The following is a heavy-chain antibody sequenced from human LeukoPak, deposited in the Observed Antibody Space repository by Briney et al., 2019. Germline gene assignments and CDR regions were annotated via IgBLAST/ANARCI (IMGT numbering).Heavy chain of an antibody. CDR3: TTLTYYFDTGGKLNYFDF. V-gene: IGHV3-15*01. D-gene: IGHD3-22*01. CDR1: GFTFSNAW. CDR2: ISSKTDGGTT. J-gene: IGHJ4*02. Sequence: GGSLRLSCAASGFTFSNAWMSWVRQAPGKGLEWVGRISSKTDGGTTDYAAPVKGRFTISRDDSKNTLYLQMNSLKAEDTAVYYCTTLTYYFDTGGKLNYFDFWGQGSLVTVSS.